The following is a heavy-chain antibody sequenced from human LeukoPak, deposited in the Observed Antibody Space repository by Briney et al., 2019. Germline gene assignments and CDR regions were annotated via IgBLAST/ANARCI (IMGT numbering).Heavy chain of an antibody. CDR1: GYSFTSYW. CDR3: AGERTYYYDSSGYTSDAFDI. J-gene: IGHJ3*02. V-gene: IGHV5-51*01. Sequence: GESLKISCKGSGYSFTSYWIGWVRQMPGKGLEWMGIIYPGDSDTRYSPSFQGQVTISADKSISTAYLQWSSLKASDTAMYYCAGERTYYYDSSGYTSDAFDIWGQGTMVTVSS. CDR2: IYPGDSDT. D-gene: IGHD3-22*01.